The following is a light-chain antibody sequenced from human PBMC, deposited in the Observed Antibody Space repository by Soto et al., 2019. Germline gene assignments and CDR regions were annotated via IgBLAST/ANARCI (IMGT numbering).Light chain of an antibody. CDR2: GAS. Sequence: EKVMTQSPATLSVSPGERATLSCRASQSVGSNLAWYQQNPCQAPRLLIYGASTRATGIPDRFTGSGSGTDFTLTFSSLQPGDFAVYDCQQYNNWPSYTFGQGTKLAIK. V-gene: IGKV3-15*01. CDR3: QQYNNWPSYT. CDR1: QSVGSN. J-gene: IGKJ2*01.